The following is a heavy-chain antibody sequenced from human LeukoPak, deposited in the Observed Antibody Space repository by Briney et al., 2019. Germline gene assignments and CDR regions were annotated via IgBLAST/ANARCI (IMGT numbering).Heavy chain of an antibody. CDR2: INPSGSST. D-gene: IGHD1-26*01. CDR1: GYTFTSYY. Sequence: ASVKVSCKASGYTFTSYYMRWVRQAPGQALEWMGLINPSGSSTSYAQKFQGRLSLTRDMSTSTDYMELSSLRSEDTAVYYCARDNSVGDTAWWFDPWGQGTLVTVSS. CDR3: ARDNSVGDTAWWFDP. V-gene: IGHV1-46*01. J-gene: IGHJ5*02.